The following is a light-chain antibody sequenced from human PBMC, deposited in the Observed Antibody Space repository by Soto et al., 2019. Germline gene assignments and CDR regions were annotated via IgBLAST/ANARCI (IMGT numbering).Light chain of an antibody. CDR1: QGLLHSNGNNY. J-gene: IGKJ1*01. CDR2: LGS. V-gene: IGKV2-28*01. Sequence: DIVMTQSPLSLSVTPGEPASISCRSSQGLLHSNGNNYLDWYLQKPGQSPQLLIYLGSNRASGVPDTFSGSGSGTDFTLKISRVEAEDAGVYYCTQVSQSPRTFGQGTKVEIK. CDR3: TQVSQSPRT.